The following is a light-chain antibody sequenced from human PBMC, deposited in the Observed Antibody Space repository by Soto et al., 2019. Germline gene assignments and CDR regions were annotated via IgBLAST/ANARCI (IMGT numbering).Light chain of an antibody. V-gene: IGKV3-20*01. CDR1: QSVSNSY. CDR2: GAS. Sequence: EILLTQSPGTLSLSPGERPTLSCRASQSVSNSYLAWYQQKPGQAPRLLIYGASGRATGIPDRFSGSGSGTDFTLTISRLEPEDFAVYYCQQYGSSPYTFGPGTKLEI. CDR3: QQYGSSPYT. J-gene: IGKJ2*01.